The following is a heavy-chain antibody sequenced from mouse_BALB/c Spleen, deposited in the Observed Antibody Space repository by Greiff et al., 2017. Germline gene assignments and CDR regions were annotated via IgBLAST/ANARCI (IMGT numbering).Heavy chain of an antibody. J-gene: IGHJ2*01. D-gene: IGHD2-1*01. Sequence: EVHLVESGGGLVKPGGSLKLSCAASGFTFSSYAMSWVRQSPEKRLEWVAEISSGGSYTYYPDTVTGRFTISRDNAKNTLYLEMSSLRSEDTAMYYCARTGYGNYVDYWGQGTTLTVSS. CDR1: GFTFSSYA. CDR3: ARTGYGNYVDY. V-gene: IGHV5-9-4*01. CDR2: ISSGGSYT.